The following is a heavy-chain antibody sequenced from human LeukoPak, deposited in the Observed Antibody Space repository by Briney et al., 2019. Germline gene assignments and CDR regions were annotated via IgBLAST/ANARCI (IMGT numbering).Heavy chain of an antibody. CDR3: AREGDGYSGYEAPDY. D-gene: IGHD5-12*01. CDR1: GYIFTAYY. Sequence: ASVKVSCKASGYIFTAYYMHWVRQAPGQGLERMRWINPNSGVTNYAQKFQGRVTMTRDTSISTAYMELSRLRSDDTAVYYCAREGDGYSGYEAPDYWGQGTLVTVSS. J-gene: IGHJ4*02. V-gene: IGHV1-2*02. CDR2: INPNSGVT.